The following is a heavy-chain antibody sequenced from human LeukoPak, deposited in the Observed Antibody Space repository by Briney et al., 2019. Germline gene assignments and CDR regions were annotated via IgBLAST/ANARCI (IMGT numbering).Heavy chain of an antibody. D-gene: IGHD6-19*01. V-gene: IGHV4-39*01. CDR2: IYYSGST. J-gene: IGHJ6*03. Sequence: SETLSLTCTVSGGSISSSSYYWGWIRQPPGKGLEWIGSIYYSGSTYYNPSLKSRVTISVDTSKNQFSLKLSSVTAADTAVYYCARRKSKGPHQQWLVRGYYYMDVWGKGTTVTISS. CDR1: GGSISSSSYY. CDR3: ARRKSKGPHQQWLVRGYYYMDV.